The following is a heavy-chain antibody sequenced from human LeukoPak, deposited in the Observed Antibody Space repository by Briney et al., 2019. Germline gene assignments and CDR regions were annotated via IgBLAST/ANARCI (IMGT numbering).Heavy chain of an antibody. J-gene: IGHJ4*02. CDR3: ASGEVVAATRGDDY. V-gene: IGHV3-30*04. D-gene: IGHD2-15*01. Sequence: GGSLRLSCAASGFTFSSYAMHWVRQAPGKGLEWVAVISYDGSNKYYADSVKGRFTISRDNSKNTLYLQMNSLRAEDTAVYYCASGEVVAATRGDDYWGQGTLVTVSS. CDR1: GFTFSSYA. CDR2: ISYDGSNK.